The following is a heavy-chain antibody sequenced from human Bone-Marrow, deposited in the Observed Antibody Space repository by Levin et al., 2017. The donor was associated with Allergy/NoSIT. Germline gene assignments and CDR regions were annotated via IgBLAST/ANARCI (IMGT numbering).Heavy chain of an antibody. CDR1: GYTFTGYY. CDR2: INPNSGGT. V-gene: IGHV1-2*06. J-gene: IGHJ6*03. D-gene: IGHD2-2*01. Sequence: GESLKISCKASGYTFTGYYMHWVRQAPGQGLEWMGRINPNSGGTNYAQKFQGRVTMTRDTSISTAYMELSRLRSDDTAVYYCAVYCSSTSCLGYYYMDVWQRDHGHRLL. CDR3: AVYCSSTSCLGYYYMDV.